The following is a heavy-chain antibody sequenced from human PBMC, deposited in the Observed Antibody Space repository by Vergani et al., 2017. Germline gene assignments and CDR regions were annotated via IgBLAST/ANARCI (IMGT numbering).Heavy chain of an antibody. CDR1: GFTFSSYS. CDR3: AKARYYYGSGSFGMDV. CDR2: IRYDGSNK. D-gene: IGHD3-10*01. V-gene: IGHV3-30*02. J-gene: IGHJ6*02. Sequence: VQLVESGGGLVKPGGSLRLSCAASGFTFSSYSMHWVRQAPGKGLGWVAFIRYDGSNKYYADSVKGRFTISRDNSKNTLYLQMNSLRAEDTAVYYCAKARYYYGSGSFGMDVWGQGTTVTVSS.